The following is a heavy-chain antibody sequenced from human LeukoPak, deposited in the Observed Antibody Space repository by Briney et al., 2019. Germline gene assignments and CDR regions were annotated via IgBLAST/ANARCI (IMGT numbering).Heavy chain of an antibody. Sequence: SETLSLTCTVSDYSISSGYYRGWIRQPPGKGLEWIGSINHRGSTYYNPSLKSRVTISVDTSKNQFFLKLTSVTAADTVVYYCARDRKYHDSWDQGTLVTVSS. CDR2: INHRGST. V-gene: IGHV4-38-2*02. J-gene: IGHJ4*02. CDR1: DYSISSGYY. CDR3: ARDRKYHDS. D-gene: IGHD3-22*01.